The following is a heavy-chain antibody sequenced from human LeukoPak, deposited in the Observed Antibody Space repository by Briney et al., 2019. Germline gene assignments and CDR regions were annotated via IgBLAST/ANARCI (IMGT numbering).Heavy chain of an antibody. J-gene: IGHJ5*02. CDR1: GGSISSTNW. CDR3: ARDVSGRNGWFDP. V-gene: IGHV4-4*02. Sequence: PSETLSLTCAVSGGSISSTNWWSWVRQPPGKGLEWIGEIYHSGSTSYNPSLKSRVTISLDKSKNQFSLKLSSVTAADTAVYYCARDVSGRNGWFDPWGQGTLVTVSS. D-gene: IGHD1-26*01. CDR2: IYHSGST.